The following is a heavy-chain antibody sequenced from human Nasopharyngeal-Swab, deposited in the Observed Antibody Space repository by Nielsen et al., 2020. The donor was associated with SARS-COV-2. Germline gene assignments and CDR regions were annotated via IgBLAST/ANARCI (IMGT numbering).Heavy chain of an antibody. CDR1: GYTFTSYF. Sequence: ASVTVSCKASGYTFTSYFLSWVRQAPGQGLEGMGWISAYNGDTNYAQRLQGRVTMTTDTSTSTAYMELRSLRSDDTAVYFCARIPIAAAPDFDYWGQGTLVTVSS. V-gene: IGHV1-18*04. CDR3: ARIPIAAAPDFDY. D-gene: IGHD6-13*01. CDR2: ISAYNGDT. J-gene: IGHJ4*02.